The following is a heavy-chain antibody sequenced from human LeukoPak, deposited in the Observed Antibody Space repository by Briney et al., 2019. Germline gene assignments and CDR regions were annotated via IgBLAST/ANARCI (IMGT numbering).Heavy chain of an antibody. CDR3: ARVRGEMVYAISFYSYYYMDV. J-gene: IGHJ6*03. D-gene: IGHD2-8*01. CDR1: GGSISSSSYY. Sequence: KPSETLSLTCTVSGGSISSSSYYWGWIRQPPGKGLEWIGSIYYSGSTYYNPSLKSRVTISVDTSKNHSSLKVNSVTAADTAVYYCARVRGEMVYAISFYSYYYMDVWGKGTTVTVSS. V-gene: IGHV4-39*07. CDR2: IYYSGST.